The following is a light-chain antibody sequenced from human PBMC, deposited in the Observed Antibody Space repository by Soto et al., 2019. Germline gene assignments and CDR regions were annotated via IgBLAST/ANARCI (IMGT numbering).Light chain of an antibody. CDR1: QSVSSSY. J-gene: IGKJ3*01. V-gene: IGKV3-20*01. CDR2: GAS. Sequence: EIVLTQSPGTLSLSPGERATLSCRASQSVSSSYLAWYQQKPGQAPRLLIYGASSRATGIPDRFSGRGSGPDFSLTISRLEPDDSAVYYCQQYGSSPLFTCGPGTKVDIK. CDR3: QQYGSSPLFT.